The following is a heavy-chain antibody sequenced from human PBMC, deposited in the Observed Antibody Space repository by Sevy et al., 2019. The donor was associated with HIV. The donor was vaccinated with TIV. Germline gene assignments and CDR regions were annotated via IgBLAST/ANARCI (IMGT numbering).Heavy chain of an antibody. CDR2: IHSGGKI. J-gene: IGHJ6*02. V-gene: IGHV3-53*01. CDR3: AREDIVLGEHNYYGIDV. D-gene: IGHD2-15*01. CDR1: GFSVSSNY. Sequence: GGCLRLSCAASGFSVSSNYMSWVRQAPGKGPEWVSVIHSGGKISYADSVQGRFTISRDNSKNTLYLQMNSLRADDTALYYCAREDIVLGEHNYYGIDVWGQGTQVRVSS.